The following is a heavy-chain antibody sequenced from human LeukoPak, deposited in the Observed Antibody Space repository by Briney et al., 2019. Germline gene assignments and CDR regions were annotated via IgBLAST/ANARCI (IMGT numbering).Heavy chain of an antibody. CDR1: GYTFTGYY. J-gene: IGHJ4*02. D-gene: IGHD3-22*01. V-gene: IGHV1-2*02. CDR3: ARAQLNYYDSSGYWGGFDY. CDR2: INPNSGGT. Sequence: ASVKVSCKASGYTFTGYYMHWVRQAPGQGLEWMGWINPNSGGTNYAQKFQGRVTMTRDTSISTAYMELSRLRSDDTAVYYCARAQLNYYDSSGYWGGFDYWGQGTLVTVSS.